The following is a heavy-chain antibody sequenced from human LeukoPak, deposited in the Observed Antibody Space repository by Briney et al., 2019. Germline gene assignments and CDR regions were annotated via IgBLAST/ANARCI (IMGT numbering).Heavy chain of an antibody. CDR1: GYTFTSYG. CDR3: ARGQKLIMITFRGLSP. CDR2: ISAYNGNT. D-gene: IGHD3-16*01. V-gene: IGHV1-18*01. J-gene: IGHJ5*02. Sequence: ASVKVSCKASGYTFTSYGISWVRQAPGQGLEWMGWISAYNGNTNCAQKLQGRVTMTTDTSTSTAYMELRSLRSDDTAVYYCARGQKLIMITFRGLSPWGQGTLVTVSS.